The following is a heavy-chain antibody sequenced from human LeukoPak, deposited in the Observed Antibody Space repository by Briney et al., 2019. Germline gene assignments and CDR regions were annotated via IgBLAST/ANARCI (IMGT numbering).Heavy chain of an antibody. CDR2: ISYEGSNK. CDR1: GFTFSSYG. CDR3: AKDLWGGDRGSYYEVGELGMDV. Sequence: GGSLRLSCAVSGFTFSSYGMHWVRQAPGKGLEWVAVISYEGSNKYYADSVKGRFTISRDKSKNTLYLQMNSLRAEDTAVYYCAKDLWGGDRGSYYEVGELGMDVWGQGTTVTVSS. J-gene: IGHJ6*02. D-gene: IGHD1-26*01. V-gene: IGHV3-30*18.